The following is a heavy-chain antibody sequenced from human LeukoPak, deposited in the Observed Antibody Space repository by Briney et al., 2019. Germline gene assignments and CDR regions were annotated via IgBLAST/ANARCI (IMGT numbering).Heavy chain of an antibody. Sequence: PSETLSLTCTVSGGSISSYYWSWIQQPPGKGLEWIAYISDIGSINYNPSLKSRVTISVDTSKNQFSLKLSSVTAADTAVYYCAREVSTMVRGVIGLMDVWGQGTTVTVSS. CDR1: GGSISSYY. CDR3: AREVSTMVRGVIGLMDV. D-gene: IGHD3-10*01. CDR2: ISDIGSI. V-gene: IGHV4-59*01. J-gene: IGHJ6*02.